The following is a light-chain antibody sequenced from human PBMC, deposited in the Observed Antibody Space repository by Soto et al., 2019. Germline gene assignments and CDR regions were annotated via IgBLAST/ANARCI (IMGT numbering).Light chain of an antibody. CDR3: RAWDDTLNGWV. V-gene: IGLV1-44*01. J-gene: IGLJ3*02. CDR1: SSNIGSNH. CDR2: RNY. Sequence: QSVLTQPPSASETPGQRVTISCSGSSSNIGSNHVYWYQHLPGTAPKLLIYRNYLRPSGVPDRFSGSKSGTSASLAISRLQSEDEADFYCRAWDDTLNGWVFGGGTKLTVL.